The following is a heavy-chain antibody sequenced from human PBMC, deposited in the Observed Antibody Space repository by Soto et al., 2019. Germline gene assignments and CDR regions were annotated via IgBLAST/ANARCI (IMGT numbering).Heavy chain of an antibody. D-gene: IGHD2-2*01. CDR2: IRNKANSYTT. CDR3: ARFNCSSTTCSDA. Sequence: GGSLRLSCAASGFTFSDHYMDWVRQAPGKGLEWVGRIRNKANSYTTEYAASVKGRFTISRDDSKNSLYLQMSSLKTEDTAVYYCARFNCSSTTCSDAWGQGALVTVS. CDR1: GFTFSDHY. V-gene: IGHV3-72*01. J-gene: IGHJ5*02.